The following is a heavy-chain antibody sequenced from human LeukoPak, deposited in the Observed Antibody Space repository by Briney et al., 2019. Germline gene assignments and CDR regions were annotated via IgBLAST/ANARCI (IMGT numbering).Heavy chain of an antibody. J-gene: IGHJ4*02. CDR1: GFTFSSYA. Sequence: PGGSLRLSCAASGFTFSSYAMSWVRQAPGKGLEWVSAISGSGGSTYYADSVKGRFTISRDNAKNSLYLQMNSLRAEDTAVYYCAKERRGDCSSTSCPNDYWGQGTLVTVSS. CDR3: AKERRGDCSSTSCPNDY. CDR2: ISGSGGST. V-gene: IGHV3-23*01. D-gene: IGHD2-2*01.